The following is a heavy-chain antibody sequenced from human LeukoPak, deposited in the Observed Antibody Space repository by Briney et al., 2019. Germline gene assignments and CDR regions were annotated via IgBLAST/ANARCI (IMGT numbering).Heavy chain of an antibody. CDR2: IKQDGSEK. CDR1: GFTFSSYW. D-gene: IGHD3-9*01. Sequence: QAGGSLRLSCAASGFTFSSYWMSWVRQAPGKGLEWVANIKQDGSEKYYVDSVKGRFTISRDNAKNSLYLQMNSLRAEDTAVYYCARGSDILTGTRMDVWGQGTTVTVSS. J-gene: IGHJ6*02. V-gene: IGHV3-7*01. CDR3: ARGSDILTGTRMDV.